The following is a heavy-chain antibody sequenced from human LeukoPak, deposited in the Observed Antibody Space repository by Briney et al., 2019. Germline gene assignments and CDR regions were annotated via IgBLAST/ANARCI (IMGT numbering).Heavy chain of an antibody. V-gene: IGHV3-21*01. J-gene: IGHJ4*02. CDR2: ISSSSSYI. CDR3: AREGGYSGYDLDY. Sequence: PGGSLRLSCAASGFTFSSYEMNWVRQAPGKGLEWVSSISSSSSYIYYADSVKGRFTISRDNAKNSLYLQMNSLRAEDTAVYYCAREGGYSGYDLDYWGQGTLVTVSS. D-gene: IGHD5-12*01. CDR1: GFTFSSYE.